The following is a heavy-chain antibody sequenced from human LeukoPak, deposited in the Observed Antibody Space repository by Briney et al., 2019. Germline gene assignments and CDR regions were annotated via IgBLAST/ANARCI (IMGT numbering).Heavy chain of an antibody. V-gene: IGHV1-18*04. CDR3: ARDKTVEATTVHY. CDR1: GYTFTSYG. CDR2: ISAYNGNT. Sequence: ASVKVSCKASGYTFTSYGISWVRQAPGQGLEWMGWISAYNGNTNYAQKLQGRVTMTSVPSPTKAYMELRSLRSDDTALYYCARDKTVEATTVHYWGQGTLVTVSS. D-gene: IGHD1-26*01. J-gene: IGHJ4*02.